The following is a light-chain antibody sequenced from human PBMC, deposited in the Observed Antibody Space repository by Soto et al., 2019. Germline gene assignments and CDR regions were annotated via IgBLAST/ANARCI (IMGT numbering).Light chain of an antibody. V-gene: IGLV2-14*01. J-gene: IGLJ1*01. Sequence: QSALTQPASVSGSPGQSITISCTGTSSDVGGYNYVSWYQQHPGIDPKLLIYGVTNRPSGVSPRFSGSKSVNTASLTISGLQAEDEADYHCSSYTSASTLLYLFGTGTKVTVL. CDR3: SSYTSASTLLYL. CDR1: SSDVGGYNY. CDR2: GVT.